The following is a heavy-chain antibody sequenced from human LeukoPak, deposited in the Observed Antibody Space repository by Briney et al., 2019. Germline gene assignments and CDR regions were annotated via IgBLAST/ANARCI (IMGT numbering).Heavy chain of an antibody. CDR1: GYSISSGYY. CDR3: AREESHYYYYYYMDV. V-gene: IGHV4-38-2*02. Sequence: SETLSLTCNVSGYSISSGYYWGWIRQPPGKGLEWIGSIYHSGSTYYNPSLKSRVTISVDTSKNQFSLRLTSVTPEDTAVYYCAREESHYYYYYYMDVWGKGTTVTVSS. J-gene: IGHJ6*03. CDR2: IYHSGST.